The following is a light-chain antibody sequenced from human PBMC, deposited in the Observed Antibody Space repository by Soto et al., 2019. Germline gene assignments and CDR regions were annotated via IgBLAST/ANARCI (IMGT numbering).Light chain of an antibody. V-gene: IGLV1-44*01. CDR2: SLN. Sequence: QSLLGHPPSASWTPGHTVSISCSGSSSNIGSHSVIWYQHLPGTAPKRLIYSLNQRPSGVPARFSGSKSGTSASLAISGLQSEDEADYYCAVWDDSLNEYVFGSGTKVTVL. CDR3: AVWDDSLNEYV. J-gene: IGLJ1*01. CDR1: SSNIGSHS.